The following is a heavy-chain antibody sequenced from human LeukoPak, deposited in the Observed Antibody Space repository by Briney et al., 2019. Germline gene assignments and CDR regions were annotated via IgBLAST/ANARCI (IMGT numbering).Heavy chain of an antibody. Sequence: GGSLRLSCAASGFTFSSYAMSWVRQAPGKGLEWVSAISGSGGSAYYADSVKGRFTISRDNSKNTLYLQMNSLRAEDTAVYYCAKDTTDTAMVSPFDYWGQGTLVTVSS. CDR3: AKDTTDTAMVSPFDY. CDR1: GFTFSSYA. D-gene: IGHD5-18*01. J-gene: IGHJ4*02. V-gene: IGHV3-23*01. CDR2: ISGSGGSA.